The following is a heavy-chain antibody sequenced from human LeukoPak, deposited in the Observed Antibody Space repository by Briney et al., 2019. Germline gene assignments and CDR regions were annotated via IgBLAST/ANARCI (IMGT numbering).Heavy chain of an antibody. CDR1: GYSFTTYW. CDR3: ARDNYGGNFDY. J-gene: IGHJ4*02. CDR2: IYPHNSDT. D-gene: IGHD4-23*01. Sequence: GESLRISCQGSGYSFTTYWIGWVRQMPGKGLEWMAIIYPHNSDTRYSPSFRGQVTISADKSISTAYLQWDSLKASDTAMYYCARDNYGGNFDYWGQGTLVTVSS. V-gene: IGHV5-51*01.